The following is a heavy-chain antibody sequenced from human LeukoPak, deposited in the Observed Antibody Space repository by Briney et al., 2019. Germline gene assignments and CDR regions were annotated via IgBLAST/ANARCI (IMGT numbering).Heavy chain of an antibody. V-gene: IGHV3-13*01. CDR3: ARGSRAVRWYFDL. CDR2: IGTAADT. CDR1: GFTFSSYD. D-gene: IGHD6-19*01. Sequence: GGSPRLSCAASGFTFSSYDMHWDRQATGEGLEWVSAIGTAADTYYSGSVKGRFTISRDNAKDSSYLQMNNLKAEDTAVYYCARGSRAVRWYFDLWGRGTLVTVSS. J-gene: IGHJ2*01.